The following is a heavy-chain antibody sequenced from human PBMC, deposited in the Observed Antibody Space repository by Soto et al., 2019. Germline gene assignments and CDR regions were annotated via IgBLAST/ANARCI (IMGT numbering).Heavy chain of an antibody. Sequence: QVQLVQSGAEVKKPGASVRVSCKASGYTLTNYAIHWMRQAAGQRLEWLAWIDPGSGNPTYSQKFHGRITLSRDNSASTFYMDLSSLTSEDTAVYFCTRDLNGGNPFDYWGQGTLVTVSS. D-gene: IGHD2-8*01. V-gene: IGHV1-3*01. CDR1: GYTLTNYA. J-gene: IGHJ4*02. CDR3: TRDLNGGNPFDY. CDR2: IDPGSGNP.